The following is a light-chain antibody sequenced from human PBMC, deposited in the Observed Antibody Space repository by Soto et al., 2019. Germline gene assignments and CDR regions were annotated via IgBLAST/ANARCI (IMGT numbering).Light chain of an antibody. CDR1: QSLLHSSGNTY. J-gene: IGKJ4*01. CDR2: MGS. Sequence: DIVMTQSPLSLPVTPGEPASISCRSSQSLLHSSGNTYLDWYLQKPGQSPQLLMYMGSKRASGVPDRCSGSGSGTDFTLKISRVEPEDVGVYYCMQSLQGRTFGGGTKVEIK. CDR3: MQSLQGRT. V-gene: IGKV2-28*01.